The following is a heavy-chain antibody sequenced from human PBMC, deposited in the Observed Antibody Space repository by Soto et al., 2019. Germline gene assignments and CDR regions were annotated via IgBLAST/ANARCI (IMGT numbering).Heavy chain of an antibody. CDR1: GYSFTSYW. CDR2: IYPGDSDT. D-gene: IGHD1-7*01. CDR3: GRPVTVGGTTRAFDI. J-gene: IGHJ3*02. V-gene: IGHV5-51*01. Sequence: GESLKISCKGSGYSFTSYWIGWVRQMPGKGLEWMGIIYPGDSDTRYSLSFQGQVTISADKSINTAYLQWSSLKASDTAMYYCGRPVTVGGTTRAFDIWGQGTMVTVSS.